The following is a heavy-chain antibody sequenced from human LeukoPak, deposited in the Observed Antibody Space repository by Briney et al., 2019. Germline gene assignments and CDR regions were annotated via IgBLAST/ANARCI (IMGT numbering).Heavy chain of an antibody. V-gene: IGHV5-51*01. CDR3: ARQLESYCSGGSCYVTGSWFDP. CDR1: GYSFTSYW. J-gene: IGHJ5*02. CDR2: IYPGDSDT. D-gene: IGHD2-15*01. Sequence: GESLKISCKGSGYSFTSYWIGWVRPMPGKGLEWMGIIYPGDSDTRYSPSFQGQVTISADKSISTAYLQWSSLKASDTAMYYCARQLESYCSGGSCYVTGSWFDPWGQGTLVTVSS.